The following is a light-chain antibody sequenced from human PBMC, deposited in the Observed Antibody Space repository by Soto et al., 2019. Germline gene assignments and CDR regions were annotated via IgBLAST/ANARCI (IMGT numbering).Light chain of an antibody. V-gene: IGKV1-39*01. CDR3: QESLTTLRT. CDR1: QTISSY. Sequence: DIQMTPSPSSLSASVGDRITITCRTSQTISSYLNWYQQKPGRGPNLLIYAASSLQSGVSSRFSGSGSGTDFTLTISSLQPEASATYFCQESLTTLRTFGQGTRLDIK. CDR2: AAS. J-gene: IGKJ2*01.